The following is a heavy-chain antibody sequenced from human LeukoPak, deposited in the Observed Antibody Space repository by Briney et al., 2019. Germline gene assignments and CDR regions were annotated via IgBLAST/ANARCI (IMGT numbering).Heavy chain of an antibody. V-gene: IGHV3-30-3*01. D-gene: IGHD3-3*01. CDR1: GFTFSSYA. CDR2: ISYDGSNK. Sequence: GRSLRLSCAASGFTFSSYAMHWVRQAPGKGLEWVAVISYDGSNKYYADSVKGRFTISRDNSKNTLYLQMNSLRAEDTAVYYCARPIRASTIFGVVIISLSYWGQGTLVTVSP. J-gene: IGHJ4*02. CDR3: ARPIRASTIFGVVIISLSY.